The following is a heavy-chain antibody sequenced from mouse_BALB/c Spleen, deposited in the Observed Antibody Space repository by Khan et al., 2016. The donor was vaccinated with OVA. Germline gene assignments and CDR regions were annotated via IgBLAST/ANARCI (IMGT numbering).Heavy chain of an antibody. CDR1: GYSITSGYF. Sequence: VQLQQSGPGLVKPSQSLSLTCSVTGYSITSGYFWNWIRQFPGNKLEWMGYIRYDGNSNYNPSLKNRISITRDTSKHQFFLTLNSVTPEDTSTYSCARGGSSGPAWFAYWGQGTLVTVSA. J-gene: IGHJ3*01. V-gene: IGHV3-6*02. CDR3: ARGGSSGPAWFAY. D-gene: IGHD3-1*01. CDR2: IRYDGNS.